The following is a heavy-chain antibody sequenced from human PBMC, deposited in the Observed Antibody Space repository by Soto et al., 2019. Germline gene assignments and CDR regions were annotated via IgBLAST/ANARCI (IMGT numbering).Heavy chain of an antibody. V-gene: IGHV1-69*12. CDR2: IIPIFGTA. CDR1: GGTFSSYA. J-gene: IGHJ6*02. Sequence: QVQLVQSGAEVKKPGSSVKVSCKASGGTFSSYAISWVRQAPGQGLEWMGGIIPIFGTANYAQKFQGRVTITAYESTSTAYMELRRLRSEDTAVYYCATDDVDTAMPYGMDVGGQGATVTVSS. D-gene: IGHD5-18*01. CDR3: ATDDVDTAMPYGMDV.